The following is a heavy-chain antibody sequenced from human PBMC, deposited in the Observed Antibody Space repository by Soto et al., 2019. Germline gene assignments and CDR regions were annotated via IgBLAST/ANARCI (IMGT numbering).Heavy chain of an antibody. D-gene: IGHD3-10*01. J-gene: IGHJ4*02. CDR2: IYHSGST. Sequence: PSETLSLTCAVSGGSISSGGYSWSWIRQPPGKGLEWIGYIYHSGSTYYNPSLKSRVTISVDRSKNQFSLKLSSVTAADTAVYYCATGRVYYGSEYWGQGTLVTVSS. V-gene: IGHV4-30-2*01. CDR3: ATGRVYYGSEY. CDR1: GGSISSGGYS.